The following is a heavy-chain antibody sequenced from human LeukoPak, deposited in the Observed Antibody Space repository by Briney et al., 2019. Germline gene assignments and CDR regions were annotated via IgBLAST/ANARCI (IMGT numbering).Heavy chain of an antibody. Sequence: GGSLRLSCAASGFTFSSYSMNWVRQAPGKGLEWVSYISSSSSTIYYADSVKGRFTISRDNAKNSLYLQMNSLRAEDTAVYYCARDKPSIAAVHFDYWGQGTLVTVSS. CDR1: GFTFSSYS. CDR2: ISSSSSTI. V-gene: IGHV3-48*04. J-gene: IGHJ4*02. D-gene: IGHD6-13*01. CDR3: ARDKPSIAAVHFDY.